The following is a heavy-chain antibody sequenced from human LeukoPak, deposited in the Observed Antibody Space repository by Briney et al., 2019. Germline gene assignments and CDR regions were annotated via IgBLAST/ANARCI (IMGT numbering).Heavy chain of an antibody. Sequence: PGGSLRLSCAASGFSFDDYGMSWVRQAPGKGLEWVSGTYSAESTYYADSVKGRFTISRDKSKNILYLQMNSLRAEDTAVYYCARYSVTYSLDYWGQGTLVTVSS. V-gene: IGHV3-53*01. CDR2: TYSAEST. D-gene: IGHD5/OR15-5a*01. CDR1: GFSFDDYG. CDR3: ARYSVTYSLDY. J-gene: IGHJ4*02.